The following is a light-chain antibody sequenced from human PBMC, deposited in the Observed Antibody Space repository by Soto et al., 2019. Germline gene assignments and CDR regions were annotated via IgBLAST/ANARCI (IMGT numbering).Light chain of an antibody. V-gene: IGLV2-11*01. CDR3: CSYAGTYTYV. CDR1: SSDVGAYNY. J-gene: IGLJ1*01. Sequence: QSALTQPRSVSGSPGQSVTISCTGTSSDVGAYNYVSWYQQYPGKAPKLMIYDVSKRPSGVPDRFSGSKSGNTASLTISGLQAEDEADYYCCSYAGTYTYVFGTGTKVTV. CDR2: DVS.